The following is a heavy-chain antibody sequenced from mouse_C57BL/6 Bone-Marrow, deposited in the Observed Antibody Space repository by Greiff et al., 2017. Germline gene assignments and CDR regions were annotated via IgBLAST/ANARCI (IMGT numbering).Heavy chain of an antibody. J-gene: IGHJ4*01. Sequence: VQLQQSGAELARPGASVKLSCKASGYTFTSYGISWVKQRTGQGLEWIGEIYPRSGNTYYTEKFKGKATLTADKSSSTAYMELRSLTSEDSAVDFYARERDYGNYAMDYWGQGTSVTVSS. CDR2: IYPRSGNT. V-gene: IGHV1-81*01. D-gene: IGHD1-1*01. CDR1: GYTFTSYG. CDR3: ARERDYGNYAMDY.